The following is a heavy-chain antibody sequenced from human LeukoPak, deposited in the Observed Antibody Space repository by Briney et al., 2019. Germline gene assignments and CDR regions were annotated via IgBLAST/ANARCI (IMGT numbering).Heavy chain of an antibody. CDR2: IYYSGST. J-gene: IGHJ4*02. Sequence: TPSETLSLTCTVSGGSISSYYWSWIRQPPGKGLEWIGYIYYSGSTNYNPSLKSRVTISVDTSKNQFSLKLSSVTAADTTVYYCARQDIAAAGPFDYWGQGTLVTVSS. CDR3: ARQDIAAAGPFDY. V-gene: IGHV4-59*08. CDR1: GGSISSYY. D-gene: IGHD6-13*01.